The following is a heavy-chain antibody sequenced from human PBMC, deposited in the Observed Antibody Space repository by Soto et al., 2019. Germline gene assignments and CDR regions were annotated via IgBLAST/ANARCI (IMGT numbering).Heavy chain of an antibody. Sequence: PETLSLTCAVSGGSISSSNWWSWVRQPPGKGLEWIGEIYHSGSTNYNPSLKSRVTISVDKSKDQFSLKLSSVTAADTAVYYRARHYSYGYPVDYWGQGTLVTVSS. D-gene: IGHD5-18*01. J-gene: IGHJ4*02. CDR3: ARHYSYGYPVDY. V-gene: IGHV4-4*03. CDR1: GGSISSSNW. CDR2: IYHSGST.